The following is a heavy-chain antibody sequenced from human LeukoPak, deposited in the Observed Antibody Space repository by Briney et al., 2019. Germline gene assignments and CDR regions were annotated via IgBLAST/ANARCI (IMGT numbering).Heavy chain of an antibody. J-gene: IGHJ4*02. CDR3: ARHRRGGLSVLGVY. V-gene: IGHV4-39*01. CDR2: IHYSGTT. CDR1: GDSISTTPYY. Sequence: SETLSLTCTVSGDSISTTPYYWGWIRQSPGKGLEWMGSIHYSGTTYYNPSLKSRATISVDTSKNQFSLKLRSVTAADTAQYFCARHRRGGLSVLGVYWGQGTLVTASS. D-gene: IGHD3-16*01.